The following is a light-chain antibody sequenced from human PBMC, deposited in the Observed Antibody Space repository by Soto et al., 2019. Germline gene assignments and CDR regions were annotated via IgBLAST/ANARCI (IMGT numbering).Light chain of an antibody. J-gene: IGLJ3*02. CDR2: GDN. CDR3: AAWDERLKGWM. V-gene: IGLV1-44*01. CDR1: SSNIGSNS. Sequence: QSLLIQPPSVSGTPGQRVIISCSGSSSNIGSNSANWYQQLPGTAPGLLIYGDNKRPSRVPDRFSGSKSGTSASLAISGLQSGDEADYYCAAWDERLKGWMFGGGTKLTVL.